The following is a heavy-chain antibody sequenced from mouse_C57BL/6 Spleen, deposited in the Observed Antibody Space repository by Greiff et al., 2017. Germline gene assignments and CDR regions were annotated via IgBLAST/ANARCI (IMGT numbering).Heavy chain of an antibody. D-gene: IGHD1-2*01. CDR3: ARPHYYGYAMDY. J-gene: IGHJ4*01. Sequence: QVQLKQSGTELVKPGASVKLSCKASGYTFTSYWMHWVKQRPGQGLEWIGNINPSNGGTNYNEKFKSKATLTVDKSSSTAYMQLSSLTSEDSAVYYCARPHYYGYAMDYWGQGTSVTVSS. V-gene: IGHV1-53*01. CDR2: INPSNGGT. CDR1: GYTFTSYW.